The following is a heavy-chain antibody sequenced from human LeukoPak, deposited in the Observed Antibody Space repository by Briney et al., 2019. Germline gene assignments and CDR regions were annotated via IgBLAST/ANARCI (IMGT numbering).Heavy chain of an antibody. V-gene: IGHV3-33*01. Sequence: GGSLRLSCAASGFTFSSYGMHWARQAPGKGLEWVAVIWYDGSDKYYADSVKGRFTISRDNSKNTLYLQMNSLRAEDTAVYYCARTMRPILTGYYSLDYWGQGTLVTVSS. CDR3: ARTMRPILTGYYSLDY. CDR2: IWYDGSDK. J-gene: IGHJ4*02. D-gene: IGHD3-9*01. CDR1: GFTFSSYG.